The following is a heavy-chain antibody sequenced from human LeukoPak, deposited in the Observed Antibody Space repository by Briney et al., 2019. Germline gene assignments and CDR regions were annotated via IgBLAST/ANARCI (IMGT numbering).Heavy chain of an antibody. CDR3: ARPSQSSSWYYFDY. J-gene: IGHJ4*02. D-gene: IGHD6-13*01. V-gene: IGHV4-59*01. CDR2: IYYSGST. CDR1: GGSISSYY. Sequence: SETLSLTCTVSGGSISSYYWSWIRQPPGKRLEWIGYIYYSGSTNYNPSLKSRVTISVDTSKNQFSLKLSSVTAADTAVYYCARPSQSSSWYYFDYWGQGTLVTVSS.